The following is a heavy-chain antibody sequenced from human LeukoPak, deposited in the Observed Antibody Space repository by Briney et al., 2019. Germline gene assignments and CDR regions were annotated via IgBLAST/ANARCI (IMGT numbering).Heavy chain of an antibody. Sequence: GESLRLSCAASGFTFSSYAMSWVRQAPGKGLEWVSGISGSGGSTYYADSVKGRFTISRDNSKNTLYLQMNSLRAEDTAVYYCAKVLGRSVTTANFDYWGQGTLVTVSS. D-gene: IGHD4-17*01. J-gene: IGHJ4*02. CDR1: GFTFSSYA. CDR3: AKVLGRSVTTANFDY. V-gene: IGHV3-23*01. CDR2: ISGSGGST.